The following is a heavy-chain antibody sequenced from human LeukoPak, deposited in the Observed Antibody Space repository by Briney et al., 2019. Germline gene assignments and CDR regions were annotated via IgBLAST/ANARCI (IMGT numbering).Heavy chain of an antibody. CDR3: ASSPRRYSSSVGGDFDY. J-gene: IGHJ4*02. V-gene: IGHV1-69*05. Sequence: SVKVSCKASGGTFSSYAISWVRQAPGQGLEWMGGIIPIFGTANYAQKFQGRVTITTDESTSTAYMALSSLRSEDTAVYYCASSPRRYSSSVGGDFDYWGQGTLVTVSS. CDR1: GGTFSSYA. D-gene: IGHD6-6*01. CDR2: IIPIFGTA.